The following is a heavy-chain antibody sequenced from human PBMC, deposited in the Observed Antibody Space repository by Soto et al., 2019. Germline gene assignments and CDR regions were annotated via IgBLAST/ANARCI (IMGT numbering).Heavy chain of an antibody. CDR3: AREAQDYYFDH. J-gene: IGHJ5*02. Sequence: QVQLQESGPGLVKPSETLTLTCTVSPGSISSSYWSWIRQPPGRGLEWIGHVAYSGTTKYNPSLKSRGSISVSTSKRQFSLRLTSVTAADTAVHYCAREAQDYYFDHWGQGILVTVSS. CDR2: VAYSGTT. CDR1: PGSISSSY. V-gene: IGHV4-59*01. D-gene: IGHD1-26*01.